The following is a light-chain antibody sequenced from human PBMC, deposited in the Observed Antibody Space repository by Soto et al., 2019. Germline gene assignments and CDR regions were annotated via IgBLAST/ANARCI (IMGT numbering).Light chain of an antibody. V-gene: IGKV3-20*01. J-gene: IGKJ1*01. CDR1: QTVNNNY. Sequence: EIVLTQPPGPLSVSPGDRVTLSCRAGQTVNNNYLAWYQQKPGQAPRLLIYGASTPATGTPARFSGSGSGTHFTLTVSRLEPEDFAVYYCQQYGGSVPWTFGPGTKV. CDR3: QQYGGSVPWT. CDR2: GAS.